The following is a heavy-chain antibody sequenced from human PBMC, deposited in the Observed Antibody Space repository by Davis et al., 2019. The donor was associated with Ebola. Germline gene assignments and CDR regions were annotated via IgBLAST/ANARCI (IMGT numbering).Heavy chain of an antibody. CDR2: ISAYNGNT. CDR1: GYTFKNSA. V-gene: IGHV1-18*01. CDR3: TTPGGQDSGYDVFDI. J-gene: IGHJ3*02. D-gene: IGHD5-12*01. Sequence: AASVKVSCKASGYTFKNSAISWVRQPPGQRLEWMGWISAYNGNTAYAQILQGRVTMTTDTSTGTAYMDLSSLRSEDTALYYCTTPGGQDSGYDVFDIWGQGTMVTVSS.